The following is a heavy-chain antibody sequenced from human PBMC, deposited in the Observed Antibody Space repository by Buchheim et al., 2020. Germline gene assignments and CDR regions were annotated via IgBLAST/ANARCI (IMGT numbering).Heavy chain of an antibody. CDR1: GFIFSNYA. Sequence: EVQLLESGGGLVQPGGSLRLSCAASGFIFSNYAMSWVHQAPGKGLEWVSSISGDGDTTYYADSVRGRFTISRDNSKNTLYLQLNSLRAEDTALYYCAKDGPSVPGASGWDLLEDHWGQGTL. CDR2: ISGDGDTT. D-gene: IGHD6-19*01. CDR3: AKDGPSVPGASGWDLLEDH. V-gene: IGHV3-23*01. J-gene: IGHJ4*02.